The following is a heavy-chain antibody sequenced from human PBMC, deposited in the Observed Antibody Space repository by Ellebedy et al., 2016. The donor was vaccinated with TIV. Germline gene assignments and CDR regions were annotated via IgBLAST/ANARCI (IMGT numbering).Heavy chain of an antibody. Sequence: PGGSLRLSCTASGFTFGDYAMSWFRQAPGKGMEWVSFIRSKAYGGTAEYAASVKGRFTISRDASKSIAYLQMNSLKTEDTAVYYCTRDAHYYYDSSGYYLNEYFQHWGQGTLVTVSS. CDR1: GFTFGDYA. CDR3: TRDAHYYYDSSGYYLNEYFQH. V-gene: IGHV3-49*03. CDR2: IRSKAYGGTA. J-gene: IGHJ1*01. D-gene: IGHD3-22*01.